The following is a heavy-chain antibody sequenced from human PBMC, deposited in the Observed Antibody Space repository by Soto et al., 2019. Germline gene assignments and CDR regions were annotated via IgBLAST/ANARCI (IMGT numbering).Heavy chain of an antibody. CDR3: AKDIWESSGWNYYYYGMDV. CDR2: ISWDGGST. J-gene: IGHJ6*02. V-gene: IGHV3-43*01. D-gene: IGHD6-19*01. CDR1: GFTFDDYT. Sequence: PGGSLRLSCAASGFTFDDYTMHWVRQAPGKGLEWVSLISWDGGSTYYADSVKGRFTISRDNSKNSLYLQMNSLRTEDTALYYYAKDIWESSGWNYYYYGMDVWGQGTTVTVSS.